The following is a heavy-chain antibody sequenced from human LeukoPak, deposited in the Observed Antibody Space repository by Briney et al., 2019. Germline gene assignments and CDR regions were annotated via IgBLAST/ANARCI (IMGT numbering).Heavy chain of an antibody. J-gene: IGHJ4*02. CDR2: IYSTGST. CDR1: GCTINVYY. V-gene: IGHV4-4*07. Sequence: SETLSLTCTASGCTINVYYRSWLRQPAGKGLEWIGRIYSTGSTNYSPSLKSRVTMSVGKTKNQFSLNLSSVTAAETSLYYCARGIADPYSFDSWGQGTLVTVSS. CDR3: ARGIADPYSFDS. D-gene: IGHD6-13*01.